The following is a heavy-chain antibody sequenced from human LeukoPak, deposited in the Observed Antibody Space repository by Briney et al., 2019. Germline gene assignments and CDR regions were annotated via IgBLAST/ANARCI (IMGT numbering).Heavy chain of an antibody. V-gene: IGHV4-39*01. CDR1: GGSISSSSYY. CDR3: ARWYYDFWSGYYTSWFDP. D-gene: IGHD3-3*01. CDR2: PYYSGST. Sequence: SETLSLTCTVSGGSISSSSYYWGWIRQPPGKGLEWIGSPYYSGSTYYNPSLKSRVTISVDTSKNQFSLKLSSVTAADTAVYYCARWYYDFWSGYYTSWFDPWGQGTLVTVSS. J-gene: IGHJ5*02.